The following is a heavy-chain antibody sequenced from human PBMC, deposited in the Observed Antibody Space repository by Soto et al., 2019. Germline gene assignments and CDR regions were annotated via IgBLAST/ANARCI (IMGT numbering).Heavy chain of an antibody. CDR1: GGSVSSGSHY. D-gene: IGHD3-3*01. CDR3: ARGHDFWSGFSYFDY. J-gene: IGHJ4*02. V-gene: IGHV4-61*01. CDR2: VYYSGST. Sequence: SETLSLTCTVSGGSVSSGSHYWSWIRQPPGKRLEWVGYVYYSGSTNYKPSLQSRVTISVDTSKNQFSLKLNSVTAADTAVYYCARGHDFWSGFSYFDYWGQGTLVTVSS.